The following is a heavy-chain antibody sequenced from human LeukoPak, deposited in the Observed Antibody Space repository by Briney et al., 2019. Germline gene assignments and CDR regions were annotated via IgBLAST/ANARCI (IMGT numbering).Heavy chain of an antibody. CDR3: AKDSLRTYYGSGSHPLDY. J-gene: IGHJ4*02. Sequence: PGGSLRLSCAASGFTFNNYGMHWVRQAPGKGLEWVAFIRFDGGNKYYADSVKGRFTISRDSSKNTLFLQMNSLRADDTAVYYCAKDSLRTYYGSGSHPLDYWGQGTLVTVSS. CDR2: IRFDGGNK. CDR1: GFTFNNYG. V-gene: IGHV3-30*02. D-gene: IGHD3-10*01.